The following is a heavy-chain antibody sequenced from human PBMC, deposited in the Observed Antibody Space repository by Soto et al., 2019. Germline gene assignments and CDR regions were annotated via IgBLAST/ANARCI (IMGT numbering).Heavy chain of an antibody. V-gene: IGHV4-39*01. D-gene: IGHD3-3*01. CDR2: IYYSGST. CDR1: GGSISSSSYY. Sequence: QSQTLSLTCTVSGGSISSSSYYWGWIRQPPGKGLEWIGSIYYSGSTYYNPSLKSRVTISVDTSKNQFSLKLSSVTAADTAVYYCARQEDFWSGYLVLLWGRGTLVTVSS. CDR3: ARQEDFWSGYLVLL. J-gene: IGHJ2*01.